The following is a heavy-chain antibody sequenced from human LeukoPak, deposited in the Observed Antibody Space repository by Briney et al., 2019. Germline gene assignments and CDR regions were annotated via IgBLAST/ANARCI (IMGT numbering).Heavy chain of an antibody. D-gene: IGHD3-22*01. J-gene: IGHJ6*02. CDR2: IYYSGST. CDR1: GVSISGSSYY. CDR3: AGDSVSSAFGMDV. Sequence: SETLSLTCTVSGVSISGSSYYWGWIRQPPGKGLEWIGYIYYSGSTYYNPSLKSRVTISVDTSKNQFSLKLSSVTAADTAVYYCAGDSVSSAFGMDVWGQGTTVTVSS. V-gene: IGHV4-31*03.